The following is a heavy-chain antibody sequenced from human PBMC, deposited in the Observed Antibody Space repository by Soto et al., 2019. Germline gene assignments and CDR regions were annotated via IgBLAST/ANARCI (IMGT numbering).Heavy chain of an antibody. J-gene: IGHJ4*02. Sequence: EVQLVESGGGLVKPGGSLRLSCAASGFTFSDFTMNWVRQAPGKGLQWVSSISSGGSFISYAASVRGRFTISRDNAKNSLYLHVDSLRADDTVVFFFARGSRRAFDYWGKGTLVTVSS. CDR3: ARGSRRAFDY. V-gene: IGHV3-21*01. CDR2: ISSGGSFI. CDR1: GFTFSDFT. D-gene: IGHD6-13*01.